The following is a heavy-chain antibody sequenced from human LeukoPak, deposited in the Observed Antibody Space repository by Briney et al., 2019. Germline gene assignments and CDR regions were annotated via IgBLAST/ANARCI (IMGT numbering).Heavy chain of an antibody. CDR2: INPNTGGT. J-gene: IGHJ5*02. V-gene: IGHV1-2*02. CDR3: AREYTMIVVVMTNWFDP. D-gene: IGHD3-22*01. CDR1: GYTFTGYY. Sequence: ATVKVSCKASGYTFTGYYIHWVRQAPGQGPEWMGYINPNTGGTKYAQKFQGRVTMTRDTSISTAYMELSRLRSDDTAVYYCAREYTMIVVVMTNWFDPWGQGTLVTVSS.